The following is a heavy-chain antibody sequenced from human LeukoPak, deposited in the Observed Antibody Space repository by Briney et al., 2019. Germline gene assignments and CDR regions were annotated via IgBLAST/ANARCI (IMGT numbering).Heavy chain of an antibody. CDR1: GYTFTGYY. CDR3: ARDQVGDIVVVPAVLYYYYYMDV. V-gene: IGHV1-2*02. D-gene: IGHD2-2*01. CDR2: INPNSGGT. Sequence: ASVKVSCKASGYTFTGYYMHWVRQAPGQGLEWMGWINPNSGGTNYAQKFQGRVTMTRDTSISTAYMELSRLRSDDTAVYYCARDQVGDIVVVPAVLYYYYYMDVCGKGTTVTVSS. J-gene: IGHJ6*03.